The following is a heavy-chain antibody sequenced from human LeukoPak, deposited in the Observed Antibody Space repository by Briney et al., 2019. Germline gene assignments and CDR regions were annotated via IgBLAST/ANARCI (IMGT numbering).Heavy chain of an antibody. J-gene: IGHJ3*02. CDR2: ISSSSSYI. Sequence: PGGSLRLSCAASGFTFSSYSMNWVRQAPGKGLEWVSSISSSSSYIYYADSVKGRFTISRDNAKNSLYLQMNSLRAEDTAVYYCARVGSPEWGHSAFDIWGQGTMVTVSS. CDR3: ARVGSPEWGHSAFDI. CDR1: GFTFSSYS. D-gene: IGHD1-26*01. V-gene: IGHV3-21*01.